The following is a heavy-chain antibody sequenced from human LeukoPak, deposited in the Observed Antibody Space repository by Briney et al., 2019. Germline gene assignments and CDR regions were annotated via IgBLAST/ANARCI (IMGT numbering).Heavy chain of an antibody. CDR2: ISGSGGST. V-gene: IGHV3-23*01. D-gene: IGHD3-22*01. Sequence: GGSLRLSCAVSGFTLSNYGMSWVRQVPGKGLEWAAGISGSGGSTNYAESVKGRFTISRDNSKNTLYLQMNSLRADDTAVYFCAKRGVVIRVILVGFHKEAYYFDSWGQGALVTVSS. CDR3: AKRGVVIRVILVGFHKEAYYFDS. CDR1: GFTLSNYG. J-gene: IGHJ4*02.